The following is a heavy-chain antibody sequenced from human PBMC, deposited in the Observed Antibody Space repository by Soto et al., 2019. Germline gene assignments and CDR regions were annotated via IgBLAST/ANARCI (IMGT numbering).Heavy chain of an antibody. Sequence: ASVKVSCKASGCTFSSYAISWVRQAPGQGLEWMGWINAGNGNTRYSQKFQGRVTITRDTSARTAYMELSSLRSEDTAVYYCARGHLAVVPVASWYFYMDVWGKGTTVTVSS. D-gene: IGHD2-2*01. CDR2: INAGNGNT. CDR1: GCTFSSYA. J-gene: IGHJ6*03. V-gene: IGHV1-3*01. CDR3: ARGHLAVVPVASWYFYMDV.